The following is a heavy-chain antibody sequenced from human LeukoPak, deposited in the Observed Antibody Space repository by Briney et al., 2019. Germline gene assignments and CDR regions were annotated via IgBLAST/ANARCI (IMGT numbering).Heavy chain of an antibody. J-gene: IGHJ4*02. D-gene: IGHD2-2*01. CDR1: GFTFSSYS. Sequence: SGGSLRLSCAASGFTFSSYSMNWVRQAPGKGLEWVSYISSSSSTIYYADSVKGRFTISRDNAKNSLYLQMNSLRAEDTAVYYCARDGYCSSTSCYGGSDYWGQGTLVTVSS. CDR3: ARDGYCSSTSCYGGSDY. V-gene: IGHV3-48*01. CDR2: ISSSSSTI.